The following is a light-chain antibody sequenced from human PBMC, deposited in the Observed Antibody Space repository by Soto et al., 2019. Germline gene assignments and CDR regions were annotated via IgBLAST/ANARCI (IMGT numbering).Light chain of an antibody. J-gene: IGKJ1*01. CDR1: QRVTSSY. CDR3: QQYGSSPRT. Sequence: IVLPQSPGTRPLPQGERPTLSARPSQRVTSSYLAWYQQKPGQPPRLLIYDASNRATGIPDRFSGSESGTDFTLTISRLEPEDFAIYYCQQYGSSPRTFGQGTKVDIK. V-gene: IGKV3-20*01. CDR2: DAS.